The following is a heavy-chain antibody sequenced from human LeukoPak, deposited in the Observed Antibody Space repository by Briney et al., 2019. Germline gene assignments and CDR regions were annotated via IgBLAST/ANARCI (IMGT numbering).Heavy chain of an antibody. V-gene: IGHV1-69*05. CDR3: ASAPIFGVVIIPAYYYYYMDV. D-gene: IGHD3-3*01. J-gene: IGHJ6*03. Sequence: VASVKVSCKASGGTFSSYAISWVRQAPGQGLEWMGGIIPIFGTANYAQKFQGRVTITTDESTSTAYMELSSLRSEDPAVYYCASAPIFGVVIIPAYYYYYMDVWGKGTTVTVSS. CDR1: GGTFSSYA. CDR2: IIPIFGTA.